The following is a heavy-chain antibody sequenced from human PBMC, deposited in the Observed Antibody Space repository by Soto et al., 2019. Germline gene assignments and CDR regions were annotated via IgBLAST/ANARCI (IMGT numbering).Heavy chain of an antibody. V-gene: IGHV4-59*01. J-gene: IGHJ5*02. D-gene: IGHD3-10*01. CDR2: IYYSGST. CDR3: AGSPLWFGELQTGFDP. Sequence: SETLSLTCAVYGGSFSGYYWSWIRQPPGKGLEWIGYIYYSGSTNYNPSLKSRVTISVDTSKNQFSLKLSSVTAADTAVYYCAGSPLWFGELQTGFDPWGQGTLVTVSS. CDR1: GGSFSGYY.